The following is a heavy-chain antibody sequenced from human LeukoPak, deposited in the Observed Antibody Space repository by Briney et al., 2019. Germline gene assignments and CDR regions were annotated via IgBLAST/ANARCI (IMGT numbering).Heavy chain of an antibody. Sequence: ASVKVSCKASVGTFSSYAISWVRQAPGQGLEWMGRIIPIFGIANYAQKFQGRVTITADKSTSTAYMELSSLRSEDTAVYYCARGPIVVVVAAYFDYWGQGTLVTVSS. J-gene: IGHJ4*02. CDR2: IIPIFGIA. V-gene: IGHV1-69*04. D-gene: IGHD2-15*01. CDR3: ARGPIVVVVAAYFDY. CDR1: VGTFSSYA.